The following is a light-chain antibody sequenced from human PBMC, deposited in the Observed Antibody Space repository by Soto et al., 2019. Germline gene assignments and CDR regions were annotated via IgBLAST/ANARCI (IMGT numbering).Light chain of an antibody. Sequence: QSVLTQPPSASGTPGQRVTISCSGSSSNIGSHVVYWYQQLAGTAPKLLMYNNNQRPSGVPDRLSGSKSGTSASLVTSGLQSEDEADYYCAVWDDSLDGWVFGGGTKLTVL. V-gene: IGLV1-44*01. J-gene: IGLJ3*02. CDR2: NNN. CDR1: SSNIGSHV. CDR3: AVWDDSLDGWV.